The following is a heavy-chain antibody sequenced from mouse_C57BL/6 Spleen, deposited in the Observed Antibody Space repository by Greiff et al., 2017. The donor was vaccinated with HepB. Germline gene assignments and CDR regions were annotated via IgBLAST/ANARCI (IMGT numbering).Heavy chain of an antibody. J-gene: IGHJ4*01. CDR2: ISSGSSTI. CDR1: GFTFSDYG. Sequence: DVMLVESGGGLVKPGGSLKLSCAASGFTFSDYGMHWVRQAPEKGLEWVAYISSGSSTIYYADTVKGRFTISRDNAKNTLFLQMTSLRSEDTAMYYCARDGYDDYAMDYWGQGTSVTVSS. CDR3: ARDGYDDYAMDY. V-gene: IGHV5-17*01. D-gene: IGHD2-2*01.